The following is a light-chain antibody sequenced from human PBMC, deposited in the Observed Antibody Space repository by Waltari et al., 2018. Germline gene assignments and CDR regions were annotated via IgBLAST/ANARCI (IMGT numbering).Light chain of an antibody. J-gene: IGKJ4*01. CDR3: QQYNNWPPLS. CDR1: QRVSSD. Sequence: EIVMTQSPATLSVSPGERATLSCRASQRVSSDLAWYQQKPGQAPRLLIYGASTRATGIPARFSGSGSGTEFTLTITSLQSEDLAVYYCQQYNNWPPLSFGGGTKVEIK. CDR2: GAS. V-gene: IGKV3-15*01.